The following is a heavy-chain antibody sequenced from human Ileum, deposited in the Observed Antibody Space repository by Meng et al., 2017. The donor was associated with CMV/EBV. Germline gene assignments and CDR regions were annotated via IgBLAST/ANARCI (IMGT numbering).Heavy chain of an antibody. D-gene: IGHD6-19*01. CDR1: GGAFSSGGYY. Sequence: QVQLQESGPGLVKPSQTLSLTCTVSGGAFSSGGYYWSWIRQHPGKGLEWIAYIYYNGNTYYNPSLRNRVTISLDTSKNHFSLNLSSVTAADTAVYYCTRVRSSGSYFDSWGQGTLVTVSS. CDR2: IYYNGNT. CDR3: TRVRSSGSYFDS. V-gene: IGHV4-31*03. J-gene: IGHJ4*02.